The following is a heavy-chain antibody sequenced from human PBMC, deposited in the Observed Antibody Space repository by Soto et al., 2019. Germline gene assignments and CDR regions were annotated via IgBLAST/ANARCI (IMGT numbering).Heavy chain of an antibody. CDR3: ARAPLYYDSTESDY. V-gene: IGHV4-31*03. J-gene: IGHJ4*02. Sequence: TLSLTCTVSGGPISSGGYYWSWIRQHPGKGLEWIGYIYYSGSTYYNPSLKSRVTISVDTSKNQFSLKLSSVTAADTAVYYCARAPLYYDSTESDYWGQGTLVTVSS. CDR2: IYYSGST. CDR1: GGPISSGGYY. D-gene: IGHD3-22*01.